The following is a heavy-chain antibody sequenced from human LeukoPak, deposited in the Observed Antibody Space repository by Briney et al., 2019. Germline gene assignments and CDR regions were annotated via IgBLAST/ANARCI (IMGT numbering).Heavy chain of an antibody. CDR1: GFTFRSYA. CDR2: ISDAGRSK. D-gene: IGHD4-17*01. Sequence: GGSLRLSCAASGFTFRSYAMTWVRQAPGKGLEWVGVISDAGRSKHYADSVKGRFTISRDNSKDTLYLQMNSLRAEDTAVYYCAKRPSDYGDYVSYFDHWGQGTLVTVSS. V-gene: IGHV3-30*18. CDR3: AKRPSDYGDYVSYFDH. J-gene: IGHJ4*02.